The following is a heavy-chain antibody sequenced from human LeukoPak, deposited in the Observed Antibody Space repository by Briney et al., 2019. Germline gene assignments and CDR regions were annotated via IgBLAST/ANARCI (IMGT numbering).Heavy chain of an antibody. D-gene: IGHD5-18*01. Sequence: PGGSLRLSCAASGFTFSNAWMSWVRQAPGKGLEWVGRIKTKTDGGTTDYAAPVKGRFTISRDDSKNTLYLQMNSLRAEDTAVYFCAKEVDTSKRMDYFDYWGQGALVTVSS. CDR1: GFTFSNAW. J-gene: IGHJ4*02. V-gene: IGHV3-15*01. CDR3: AKEVDTSKRMDYFDY. CDR2: IKTKTDGGTT.